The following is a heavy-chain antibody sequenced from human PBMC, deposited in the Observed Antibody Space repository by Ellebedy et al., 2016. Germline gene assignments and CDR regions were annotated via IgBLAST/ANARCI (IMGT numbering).Heavy chain of an antibody. CDR1: GYTFTSYG. V-gene: IGHV1-46*01. Sequence: ASVKVSXXASGYTFTSYGISWVRQAPGQGLEWMGIINPSGGSTSYAQKFQGRVTMTRDTSTSTVYMELSSLRSEDTAVYYCARDPSNAWADAFDIWGQGTMVTVSS. CDR3: ARDPSNAWADAFDI. J-gene: IGHJ3*02. CDR2: INPSGGST.